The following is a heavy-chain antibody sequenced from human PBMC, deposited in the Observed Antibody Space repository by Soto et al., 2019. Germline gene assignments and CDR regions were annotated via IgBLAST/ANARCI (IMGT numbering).Heavy chain of an antibody. J-gene: IGHJ5*02. Sequence: QVQLQESGPGLVKPSETLSLTCTVSGGSISSYYWSWIRQPPGKGLEWIGYIYYSGSTNYNPSLKSRVTISVDTSKNQFSLKLSSVTAADTAVYYCARARLSRIWWFDPWGQGTLVTVSS. D-gene: IGHD3-16*02. CDR1: GGSISSYY. V-gene: IGHV4-59*01. CDR3: ARARLSRIWWFDP. CDR2: IYYSGST.